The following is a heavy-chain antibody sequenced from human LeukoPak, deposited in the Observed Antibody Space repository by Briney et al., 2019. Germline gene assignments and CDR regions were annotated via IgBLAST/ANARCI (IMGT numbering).Heavy chain of an antibody. Sequence: SETLSLTCTVSGGSIRSGSHYWVWIRQPPGKGLEWFGSIYYSGSTYYNSSLENRVTISIDTSKNPFSLRLRSLSAADTSVYYCAKRDDSGGNLVDLWGQGTLVTVSS. V-gene: IGHV4-39*02. D-gene: IGHD3-22*01. CDR3: AKRDDSGGNLVDL. CDR2: IYYSGST. J-gene: IGHJ4*02. CDR1: GGSIRSGSHY.